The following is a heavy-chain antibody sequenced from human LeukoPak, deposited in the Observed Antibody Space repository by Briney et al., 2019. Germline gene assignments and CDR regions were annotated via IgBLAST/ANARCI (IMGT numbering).Heavy chain of an antibody. CDR1: GFNFRKYW. Sequence: GGSLRLSCAASGFNFRKYWMQWVRPVPGKGLVWVSEINPDGDYSGHSNSVRGRFTISRDNAKNTLYLQMTSLSAEDTAVYYCARSLGDWGQGTLVSVSS. D-gene: IGHD3-16*01. J-gene: IGHJ4*01. CDR2: INPDGDYS. CDR3: ARSLGD. V-gene: IGHV3-74*01.